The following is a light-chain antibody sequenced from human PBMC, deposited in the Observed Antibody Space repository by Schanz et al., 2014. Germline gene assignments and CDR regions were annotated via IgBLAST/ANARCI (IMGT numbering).Light chain of an antibody. CDR2: AAS. J-gene: IGKJ2*01. CDR3: QQSYSTPYT. Sequence: IVMTQSPATLSVSPGERATLSCRASQSVSSNLAWYQQKPGQAPRLLIFAASTRAIGVPARFSGSGSGTDFTLTINSLQSEDFATYYCQQSYSTPYTFGQGTKLEIK. V-gene: IGKV3-15*01. CDR1: QSVSSN.